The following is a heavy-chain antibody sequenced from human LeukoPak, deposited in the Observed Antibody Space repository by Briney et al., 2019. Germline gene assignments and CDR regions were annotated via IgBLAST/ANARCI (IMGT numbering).Heavy chain of an antibody. J-gene: IGHJ6*02. CDR3: ARDHPHYYDSPSTTFYGMDV. CDR2: INTDGSST. CDR1: GFTFSSYW. Sequence: PGGSLRLSCAASGFTFSSYWMHWVRQAPGKGLVWVSRINTDGSSTSYADSVKGRFTISRDNAKNTLYLQMNSLRAEDTAVYYCARDHPHYYDSPSTTFYGMDVWGQGTTVTVSS. D-gene: IGHD3-22*01. V-gene: IGHV3-74*01.